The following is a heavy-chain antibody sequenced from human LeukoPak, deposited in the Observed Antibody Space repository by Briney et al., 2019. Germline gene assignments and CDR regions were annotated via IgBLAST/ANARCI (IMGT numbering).Heavy chain of an antibody. CDR3: ARCRYSYGGYYYYYYMDV. D-gene: IGHD5-18*01. CDR1: GGTLPSGDFY. J-gene: IGHJ6*03. Sequence: SETLSLTCTVSGGTLPSGDFYWGWIRQPPGKGLEWIGYIYYSGSTNYNPSLKSRVTISVDTSKNQFSLKLSSVTAADTAVYYCARCRYSYGGYYYYYYMDVWGKGTTVTVSS. V-gene: IGHV4-61*08. CDR2: IYYSGST.